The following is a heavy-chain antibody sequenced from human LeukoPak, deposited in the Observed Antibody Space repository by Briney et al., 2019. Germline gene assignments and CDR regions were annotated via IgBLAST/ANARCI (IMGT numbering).Heavy chain of an antibody. CDR1: GFTFSSYA. CDR2: ISYDGSNK. V-gene: IGHV3-30-3*01. CDR3: AREGYYDNSGPFDY. Sequence: PGGSLRLSCAASGFTFSSYAMHWVRQAPGKGLEWVVVISYDGSNKYYADSVKGRFTISRDNSKNTLYLQMNSLRAEDTAVYYCAREGYYDNSGPFDYWGQGTLVTVSS. J-gene: IGHJ4*02. D-gene: IGHD3-22*01.